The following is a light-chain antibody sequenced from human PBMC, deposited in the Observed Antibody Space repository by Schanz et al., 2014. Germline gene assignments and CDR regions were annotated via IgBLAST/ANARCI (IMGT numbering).Light chain of an antibody. CDR1: SSDVGAYDY. J-gene: IGLJ3*02. CDR3: SSYTSDSTPLL. V-gene: IGLV2-11*01. Sequence: QSALTQPRSVSGSPGQSVTISCTGTSSDVGAYDYVSWYQQHPGKAPKLMIYDVTKRPSGVPDRFSGFKSDNTASLTVSGLQPEDEDDYYCSSYTSDSTPLLFGGGTKLTVL. CDR2: DVT.